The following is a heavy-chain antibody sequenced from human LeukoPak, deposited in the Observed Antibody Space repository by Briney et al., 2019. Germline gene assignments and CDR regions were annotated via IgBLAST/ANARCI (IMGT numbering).Heavy chain of an antibody. V-gene: IGHV3-48*01. CDR3: AREGQLQGGAFDI. D-gene: IGHD4-23*01. Sequence: TGGSLRLSCAASGFTFSSCSMNWVRQAPGKGLEWVSYISSSSSTIYYADSVKGRFTISRDNAKNSLYLQMNSLRAEDTAVYYCAREGQLQGGAFDIWGQGTMVTVSS. CDR2: ISSSSSTI. CDR1: GFTFSSCS. J-gene: IGHJ3*02.